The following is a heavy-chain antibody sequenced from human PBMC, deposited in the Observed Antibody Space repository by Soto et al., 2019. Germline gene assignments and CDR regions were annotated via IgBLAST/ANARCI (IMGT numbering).Heavy chain of an antibody. V-gene: IGHV1-3*01. CDR1: GYTFTSYA. D-gene: IGHD3-3*01. J-gene: IGHJ6*03. CDR3: AREDWEMLRLESYYYYYMDV. CDR2: INAGNGNT. Sequence: QVQLVQSGAEVKKPGASVKVSCKASGYTFTSYAMHWVRQAPGQRLEWMGWINAGNGNTKYSQKFQGRVTITRDTSASTAYMELSSLRSEDTAVYYCAREDWEMLRLESYYYYYMDVWGKGTTVTVSS.